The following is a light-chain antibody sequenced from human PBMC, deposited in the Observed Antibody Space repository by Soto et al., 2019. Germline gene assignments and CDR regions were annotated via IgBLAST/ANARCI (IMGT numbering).Light chain of an antibody. J-gene: IGLJ3*02. CDR2: EVS. CDR3: SSYAGSYNGV. CDR1: SSDVGGYKY. V-gene: IGLV2-8*01. Sequence: QSALTQPPSASGSPGQSVTISCTGTSSDVGGYKYVSWYQQHPGKAPKLLIYEVSNRPSGVPDRFSGSKSGNTASLTVSGLQAADEAHYYCSSYAGSYNGVFGGGTKVTVL.